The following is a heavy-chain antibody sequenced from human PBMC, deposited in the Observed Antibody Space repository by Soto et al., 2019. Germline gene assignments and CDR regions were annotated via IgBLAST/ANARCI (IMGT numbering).Heavy chain of an antibody. Sequence: SETLSLTCAVYGGSFSGYYWRWIRQPLGKGLEWIGEINHSGSTNYNPSLKSRVTISVDTSKNQFSLKLSSVTAADTAVYYCARVLFYGGNSLAKWFDPRGQGTLGTRSS. J-gene: IGHJ5*02. CDR1: GGSFSGYY. CDR3: ARVLFYGGNSLAKWFDP. CDR2: INHSGST. V-gene: IGHV4-34*01. D-gene: IGHD4-17*01.